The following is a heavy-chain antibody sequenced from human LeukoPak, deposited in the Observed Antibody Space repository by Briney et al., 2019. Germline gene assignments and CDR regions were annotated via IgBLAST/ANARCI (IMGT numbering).Heavy chain of an antibody. CDR2: ISSDGGSA. CDR3: VRCNCSTTSCLCNAFDI. Sequence: TGGSLRLSCAASRFTFINYAMHWVRQAPGKGLEYVSVISSDGGSAYYANSVKGRYTISRDNSKNTLYLQMGSLRAENMAVYFSVRCNCSTTSCLCNAFDIWGQGTMVTVSS. V-gene: IGHV3-64*01. CDR1: RFTFINYA. D-gene: IGHD2-2*01. J-gene: IGHJ3*02.